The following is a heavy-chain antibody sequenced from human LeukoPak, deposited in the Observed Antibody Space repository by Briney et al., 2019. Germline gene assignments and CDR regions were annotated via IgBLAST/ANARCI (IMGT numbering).Heavy chain of an antibody. CDR3: ARGIRDGSIYYYYYYMDV. Sequence: PSETLSLTCTVSGGSISSGSYYWSWIRQPAGKGLEWIGRISTSGSTNYNPSLKSRVTISVDTSKNQFSLKLSSVTAADTAVYYCARGIRDGSIYYYYYYMDVWGKGTTVTVSS. D-gene: IGHD5-24*01. CDR1: GGSISSGSYY. CDR2: ISTSGST. V-gene: IGHV4-61*02. J-gene: IGHJ6*03.